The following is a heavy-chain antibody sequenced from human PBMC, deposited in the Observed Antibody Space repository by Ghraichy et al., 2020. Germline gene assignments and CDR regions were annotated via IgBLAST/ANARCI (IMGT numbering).Heavy chain of an antibody. D-gene: IGHD5/OR15-5a*01. V-gene: IGHV3-23*01. CDR2: ISGSGRGI. CDR1: GLTFGSFH. J-gene: IGHJ6*02. Sequence: GGSLRLSCAVSGLTFGSFHMSWVRQAPGNGLEWISAISGSGRGIFYADSVRGRFIISRDNAKDTLFLQMNNLRADDTAFYYCAKMKCLLREDYSMDVWGRGTLVTVS. CDR3: AKMKCLLREDYSMDV.